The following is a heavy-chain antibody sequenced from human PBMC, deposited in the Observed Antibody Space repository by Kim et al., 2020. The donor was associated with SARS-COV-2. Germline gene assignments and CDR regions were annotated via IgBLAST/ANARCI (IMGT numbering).Heavy chain of an antibody. D-gene: IGHD3-22*01. V-gene: IGHV1-46*01. CDR1: GYTFTSYY. CDR3: ARVTRRNYYDSSGYYYVPFDY. CDR2: INPSGGST. Sequence: ASVKVSCKASGYTFTSYYMHWVRQAPGQGLEWMGIINPSGGSTSYAQKFQGRVTMTRDTSTSTVYMELSSLRSEDTAVYYCARVTRRNYYDSSGYYYVPFDYWGQGTLVTVSS. J-gene: IGHJ4*02.